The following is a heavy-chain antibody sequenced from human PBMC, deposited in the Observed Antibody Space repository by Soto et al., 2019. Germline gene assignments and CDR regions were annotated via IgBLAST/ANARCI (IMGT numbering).Heavy chain of an antibody. V-gene: IGHV3-66*01. J-gene: IGHJ5*02. D-gene: IGHD2-21*02. CDR1: GFTVSRNY. Sequence: EVQLVESGGGLVQPGGSLRLSCAASGFTVSRNYMTWVRQAPGKGLEWVSVIYSGGSTYYADSVKGRFTISRDNSKNTLYLQMNSLRAEDTAVYSCASSGGNYWFDPWGQGTLVTVSS. CDR3: ASSGGNYWFDP. CDR2: IYSGGST.